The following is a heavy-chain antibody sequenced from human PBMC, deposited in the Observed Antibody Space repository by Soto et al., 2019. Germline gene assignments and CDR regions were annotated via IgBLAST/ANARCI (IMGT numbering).Heavy chain of an antibody. Sequence: QLQLQESGSGLVKPSQTLSLTCAVPGGSISSGGYSWSWIRQPPGKVLECIGYIYQSGSTYYNPSLKSRVTMSVERSKHHFSLKPSSVTAADTAVYYCARVPDRLGQGTLVTVSS. J-gene: IGHJ5*02. CDR3: ARVPDR. CDR1: GGSISSGGYS. V-gene: IGHV4-30-2*01. CDR2: IYQSGST. D-gene: IGHD2-2*01.